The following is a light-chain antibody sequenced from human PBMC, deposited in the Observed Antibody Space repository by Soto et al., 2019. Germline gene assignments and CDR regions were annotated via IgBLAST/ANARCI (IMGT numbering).Light chain of an antibody. CDR2: DAS. Sequence: DIQMTQSPSTLSASVGDRVTITCRASQSMSTWLAWYQQKPGKAPNLLIYDASSLKSGVPSRFSGSGSGTEFTLTINSLQPDDFATSYCQQYDNYPLTFGGGTKVEIK. CDR3: QQYDNYPLT. CDR1: QSMSTW. V-gene: IGKV1-5*01. J-gene: IGKJ4*01.